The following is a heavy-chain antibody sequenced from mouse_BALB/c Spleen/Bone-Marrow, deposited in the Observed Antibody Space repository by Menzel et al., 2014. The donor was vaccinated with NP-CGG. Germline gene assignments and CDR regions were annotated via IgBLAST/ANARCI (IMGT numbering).Heavy chain of an antibody. J-gene: IGHJ2*01. CDR3: AKDGNPFDY. CDR1: GYSFTNYW. CDR2: IHHSDSVT. Sequence: VQLQEPGVEPVRPGASVKLSCKASGYSFTNYWMNWMKQRPGQGLEWNGMIHHSDSVTRLNQKFKDNATLTVDKASSTAYIQPSSPTSKDSAVCYCAKDGNPFDYWGQGTTLTVSS. V-gene: IGHV1-74*04. D-gene: IGHD2-1*01.